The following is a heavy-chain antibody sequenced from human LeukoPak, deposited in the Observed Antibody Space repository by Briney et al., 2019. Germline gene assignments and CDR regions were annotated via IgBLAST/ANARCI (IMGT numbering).Heavy chain of an antibody. D-gene: IGHD2-2*01. CDR1: GGSFSGYY. CDR3: ARGPHGDIVVVPAAGYYFDY. CDR2: INHSGST. Sequence: SETLSLTCAVYGGSFSGYYWSWIRQPPGKGLEWIGEINHSGSTNYNPSLKSRVTISVDTSKNQFSLKLSSVTAADTVVYYCARGPHGDIVVVPAAGYYFDYWGQGTLVTVSS. V-gene: IGHV4-34*01. J-gene: IGHJ4*02.